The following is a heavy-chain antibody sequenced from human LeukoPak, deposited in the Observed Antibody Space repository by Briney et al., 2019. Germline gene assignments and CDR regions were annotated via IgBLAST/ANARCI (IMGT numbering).Heavy chain of an antibody. CDR2: IYTSGST. CDR1: GGSISSGSYY. J-gene: IGHJ6*03. V-gene: IGHV4-61*02. D-gene: IGHD6-6*01. Sequence: SSEPLSLTCTVSGGSISSGSYYWSWIRQPAGKGLEWIGRIYTSGSTNYNPSLKSRVTISVDTSKNQFSLKLSSVTAADTAVYHCARDHSSSSFYYYMDVWGKGTTVTASS. CDR3: ARDHSSSSFYYYMDV.